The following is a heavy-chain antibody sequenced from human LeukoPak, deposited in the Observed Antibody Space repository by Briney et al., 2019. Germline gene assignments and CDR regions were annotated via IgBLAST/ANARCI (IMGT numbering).Heavy chain of an antibody. CDR1: GGSISSYY. J-gene: IGHJ6*02. D-gene: IGHD3-10*01. Sequence: SETLSLTCTVSGGSISSYYWSWIRQPPGKGLEWIGYIYYSGSTNYNPSLKSRVTISVDTSKNQFSLKLSSVTAADTAVYYCARDRGVGVGGYYGMDVWGQGTTVTVSS. CDR2: IYYSGST. V-gene: IGHV4-59*01. CDR3: ARDRGVGVGGYYGMDV.